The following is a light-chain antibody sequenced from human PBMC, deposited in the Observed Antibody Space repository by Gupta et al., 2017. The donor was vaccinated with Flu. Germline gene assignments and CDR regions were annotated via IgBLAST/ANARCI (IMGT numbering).Light chain of an antibody. CDR1: QSISSW. CDR3: QQEHGYPWT. Sequence: DIQMTQSPSTLSASIGDRVIITCRASQSISSWLAWYQKKPGKAPKLLFYRASSLEGGVPSRFSGSGSGTEFTLTISSRQPDDSATYYCQQEHGYPWTFGQGTTVVIK. V-gene: IGKV1-5*03. J-gene: IGKJ1*01. CDR2: RAS.